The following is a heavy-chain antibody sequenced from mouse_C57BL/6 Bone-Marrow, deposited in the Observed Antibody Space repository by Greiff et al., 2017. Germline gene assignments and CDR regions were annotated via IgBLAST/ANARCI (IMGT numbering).Heavy chain of an antibody. CDR2: IDPENGDT. D-gene: IGHD1-1*01. J-gene: IGHJ3*01. CDR3: TGSQAWFAY. Sequence: EVQLQQSGAELVRPGASVKLSCTASGFNIKDDYMHWVKQRPEQGLEWIGWIDPENGDTEYASKFQGKATITADTSSNTAYLRLSSLTSEDTAVYYCTGSQAWFAYWGQGTLVTVSA. V-gene: IGHV14-4*01. CDR1: GFNIKDDY.